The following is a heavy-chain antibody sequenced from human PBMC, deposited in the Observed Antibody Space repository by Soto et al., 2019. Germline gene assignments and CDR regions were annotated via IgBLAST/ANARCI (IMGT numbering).Heavy chain of an antibody. Sequence: EVQLVESGGTMIRPGGSLRLSCAASGFIFNDYAMTWVRQPPGKGLEWVSGINWNGVITGYADSLKGRFTISRDNAKNSLYLQMNTLRVEDTALYYCARALTTSITLDAFDIWGQGTMVTVSS. CDR3: ARALTTSITLDAFDI. D-gene: IGHD4-17*01. CDR1: GFIFNDYA. V-gene: IGHV3-20*04. J-gene: IGHJ3*02. CDR2: INWNGVIT.